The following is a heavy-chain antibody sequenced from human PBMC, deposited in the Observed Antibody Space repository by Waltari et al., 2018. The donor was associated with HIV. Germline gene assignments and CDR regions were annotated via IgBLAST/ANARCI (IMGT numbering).Heavy chain of an antibody. V-gene: IGHV1-8*01. D-gene: IGHD3-3*01. J-gene: IGHJ3*02. CDR2: MSPNSGNA. Sequence: QVQLVQSGAEVKKPGASVKVSCKASGYTFINNDIHWLRQATGQGLVWMGWMSPNSGNAGYAPNFQGRVTMTRNTSTTTAYMELTDLRSADTAVYFCARGRGRYDFWSGYSSPGDAFDIWGQGTVVIVSS. CDR1: GYTFINND. CDR3: ARGRGRYDFWSGYSSPGDAFDI.